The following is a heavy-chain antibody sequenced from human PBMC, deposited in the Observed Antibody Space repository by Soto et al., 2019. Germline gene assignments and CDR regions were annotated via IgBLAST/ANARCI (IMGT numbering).Heavy chain of an antibody. D-gene: IGHD2-21*02. J-gene: IGHJ5*02. CDR2: IYHSGST. V-gene: IGHV4-38-2*02. Sequence: SETLSLTCTVSGYSIRNGYYWGWIRQPPGKGLEWIGTIYHSGSTYYNPSLKSRVTISVDASENHFSLKLSSVTAADTAVYYCARVGPYCGDCYSPPPWGQGTLVTVSS. CDR3: ARVGPYCGDCYSPPP. CDR1: GYSIRNGYY.